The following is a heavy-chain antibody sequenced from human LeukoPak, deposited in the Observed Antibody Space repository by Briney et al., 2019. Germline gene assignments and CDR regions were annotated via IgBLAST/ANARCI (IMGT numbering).Heavy chain of an antibody. CDR2: IYTSGST. D-gene: IGHD2-21*01. J-gene: IGHJ6*02. CDR1: GGSISSYY. V-gene: IGHV4-4*07. CDR3: ARDDLPYSVHHGMDV. Sequence: SETLSLTCTVSGGSISSYYWSWIRQPAGKGLEWIGRIYTSGSTNYNPSLEGRVTMSVDTSKNQVSLRLSSVTAADTAVYYCARDDLPYSVHHGMDVWGQGTTVTVSS.